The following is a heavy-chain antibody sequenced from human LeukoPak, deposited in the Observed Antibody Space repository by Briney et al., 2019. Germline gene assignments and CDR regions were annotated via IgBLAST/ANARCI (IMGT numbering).Heavy chain of an antibody. J-gene: IGHJ4*02. Sequence: GGSLRLSCAASGFTVSSNYMSWVRQAPGKGLEWVSVIYSGGSTYYADSVKGRFTISRDNSKNTLYLQMNSLRAEDTAVYYCAKALRSGYYTWAFDYWGQGTLVTVSS. D-gene: IGHD3-3*01. V-gene: IGHV3-66*01. CDR2: IYSGGST. CDR3: AKALRSGYYTWAFDY. CDR1: GFTVSSNY.